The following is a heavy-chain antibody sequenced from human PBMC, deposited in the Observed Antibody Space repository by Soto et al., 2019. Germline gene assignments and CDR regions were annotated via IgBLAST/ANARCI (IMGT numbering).Heavy chain of an antibody. CDR3: ARELPPDL. J-gene: IGHJ4*01. CDR2: LWSACLT. Sequence: PGGSLRLSCAASGFTVSSKYMTWVRQAPGKGLEWVFILWSACLTYYADSVKGRFTISRDNFKNTVYLQMNGLGVEDSGVYFCARELPPDLWGQGTLVTVSS. D-gene: IGHD2-15*01. CDR1: GFTVSSKY. V-gene: IGHV3-53*01.